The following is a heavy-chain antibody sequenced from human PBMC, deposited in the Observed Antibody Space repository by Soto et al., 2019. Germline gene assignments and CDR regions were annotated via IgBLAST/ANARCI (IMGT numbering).Heavy chain of an antibody. Sequence: PGWSLRLSCASSVFTFFSSAMSWVRQAPGKGLEWVSTTTTSGAGTYYADSVKGRFTISRDNSKNTLYLQMNSLRVEDTAVYYCAKLTTSWGQGTLVTVSS. CDR1: VFTFFSSA. CDR3: AKLTTS. V-gene: IGHV3-23*01. CDR2: TTTSGAGT. J-gene: IGHJ5*02.